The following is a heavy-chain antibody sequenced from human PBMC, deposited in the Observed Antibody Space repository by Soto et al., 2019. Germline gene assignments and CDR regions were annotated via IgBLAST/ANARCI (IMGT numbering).Heavy chain of an antibody. D-gene: IGHD3-22*01. Sequence: SETLSLTCTVSGGSISSGGYYWSWIRQHPGKGLEWIGYIYYSGSTYYNTSLKSRVTISVDTSKNQISMKLSSVTAADTAVYYCARAKRTYYYDSSGYQSWFDPWGQGTLVTVSS. CDR2: IYYSGST. CDR1: GGSISSGGYY. J-gene: IGHJ5*02. CDR3: ARAKRTYYYDSSGYQSWFDP. V-gene: IGHV4-31*03.